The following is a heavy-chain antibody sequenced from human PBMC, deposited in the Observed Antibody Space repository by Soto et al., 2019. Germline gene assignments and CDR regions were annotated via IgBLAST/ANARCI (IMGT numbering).Heavy chain of an antibody. Sequence: PGESLKISCKGSGYSFTSYWISWVRQMPGKGLEWMGRIDPSDSYTNYSPSFQGHVTISADKSISTAYLQWSSLKASDTAMYYCARHPEPGSRNWNYVDYWGQGTLVTVSS. CDR1: GYSFTSYW. V-gene: IGHV5-10-1*01. CDR2: IDPSDSYT. CDR3: ARHPEPGSRNWNYVDY. D-gene: IGHD1-20*01. J-gene: IGHJ4*02.